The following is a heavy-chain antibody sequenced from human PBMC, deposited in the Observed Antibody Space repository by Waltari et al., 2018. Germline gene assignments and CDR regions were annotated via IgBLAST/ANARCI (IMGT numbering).Heavy chain of an antibody. CDR1: GFTFSSYW. V-gene: IGHV3-74*01. CDR2: INTDGSST. Sequence: EVQLVESGGGLVQPGWSLRLSCAASGFTFSSYWMHWVRQAPGKGLGWVSRINTDGSSTSYADSVKGRFTISRDNAKNTLYLQMNSLRAEDTAVYYCARSEMVRGVATDYWGQGTLVTVSS. J-gene: IGHJ4*02. D-gene: IGHD3-10*01. CDR3: ARSEMVRGVATDY.